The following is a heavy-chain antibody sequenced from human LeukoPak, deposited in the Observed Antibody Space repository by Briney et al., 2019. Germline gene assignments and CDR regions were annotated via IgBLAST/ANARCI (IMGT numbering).Heavy chain of an antibody. Sequence: GGSLRLSCAASGFTFSSYAMHWVRQAPGKGLEYVSAISSNGGSTYYANSVKGRFTISRDNSKNTLYLQMGSLGAEDMAVYYCARDWIQLSFDYWGQGTLVTVSS. V-gene: IGHV3-64*01. CDR3: ARDWIQLSFDY. J-gene: IGHJ4*02. CDR2: ISSNGGST. D-gene: IGHD5-18*01. CDR1: GFTFSSYA.